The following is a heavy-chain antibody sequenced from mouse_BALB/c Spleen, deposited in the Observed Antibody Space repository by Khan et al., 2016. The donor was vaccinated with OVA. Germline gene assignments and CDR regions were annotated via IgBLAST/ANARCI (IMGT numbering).Heavy chain of an antibody. CDR2: ISSVAYSI. Sequence: EVELVESGGGLVQPGGSRKLSCAASGFTFIDYGMAWVRQTPGKGPEWIAFISSVAYSINYADTVTGRFTISRENATNTLYLEMSSLRSDDTAMYYCARGGFAYWGQGTLVTVSA. J-gene: IGHJ3*01. CDR1: GFTFIDYG. V-gene: IGHV5-15*02. CDR3: ARGGFAY.